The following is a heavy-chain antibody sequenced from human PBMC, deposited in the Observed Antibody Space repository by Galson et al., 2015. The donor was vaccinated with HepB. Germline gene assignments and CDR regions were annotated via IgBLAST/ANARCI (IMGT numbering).Heavy chain of an antibody. V-gene: IGHV1-69*04. CDR3: ARERYSYPYY. CDR2: IIPIPDII. D-gene: IGHD5-18*01. Sequence: SVKVSCKASGDTFSSYVIYWVRQAPGQGLEWMGRIIPIPDIINYAQKFQGRVTITADKSTSTVYMDLGSLRFEDTAVYYCARERYSYPYYWGQGTLVTVSS. J-gene: IGHJ4*02. CDR1: GDTFSSYV.